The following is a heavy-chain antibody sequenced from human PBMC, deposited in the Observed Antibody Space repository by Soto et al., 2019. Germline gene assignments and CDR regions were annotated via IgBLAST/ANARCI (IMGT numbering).Heavy chain of an antibody. V-gene: IGHV4-34*01. Sequence: KPSETLSLTCAVYGGSFSCYYWSWIRQPPGKGLEWIGEINHSGSTNYNPSLKSRVTISVDTSKTQFSLKLSSVTAADTAVYYCARAYSSSWKFLDYWGQGTLVTVSS. D-gene: IGHD6-13*01. J-gene: IGHJ4*02. CDR2: INHSGST. CDR1: GGSFSCYY. CDR3: ARAYSSSWKFLDY.